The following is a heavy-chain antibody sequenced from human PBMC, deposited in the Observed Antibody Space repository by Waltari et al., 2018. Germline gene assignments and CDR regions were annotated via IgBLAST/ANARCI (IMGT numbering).Heavy chain of an antibody. Sequence: EVQLVESGGSLVQPGGSLRLSCAVSGLTLTNRWMNWGRQAPGKGLEWVANIKGDGSEKYFVDSVKGRFTISADNTKNSFYLQMNNLRAEDTAVYYCASSRGWIMDVWGKGTSVTISS. D-gene: IGHD6-19*01. CDR3: ASSRGWIMDV. V-gene: IGHV3-7*01. CDR1: GLTLTNRW. J-gene: IGHJ6*03. CDR2: IKGDGSEK.